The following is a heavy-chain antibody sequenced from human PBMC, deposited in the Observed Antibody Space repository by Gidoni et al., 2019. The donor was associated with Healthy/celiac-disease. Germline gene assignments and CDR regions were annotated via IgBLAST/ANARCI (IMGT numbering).Heavy chain of an antibody. J-gene: IGHJ4*02. CDR2: ISGSGGIT. Sequence: EVQLLESGGGLVQPGGSRRLSCAASGFTFSSYAMSWVRQAPGKGLEWVSAISGSGGITYYADSVNGRFTISRDNSKNTLYLQMNSLRAEDTAVYYCAKERGTYYDFWIGVGFLDYWGQGTLVTVSS. CDR1: GFTFSSYA. V-gene: IGHV3-23*01. D-gene: IGHD3-3*01. CDR3: AKERGTYYDFWIGVGFLDY.